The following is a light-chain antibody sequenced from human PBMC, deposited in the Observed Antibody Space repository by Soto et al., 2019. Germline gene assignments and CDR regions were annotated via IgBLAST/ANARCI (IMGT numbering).Light chain of an antibody. V-gene: IGLV2-14*01. J-gene: IGLJ1*01. CDR1: SSDIGAYNS. CDR3: LSYTASSTFA. Sequence: QSALTQPASVSGSPGQSITISCTGTSSDIGAYNSVSWYQQHPGKAPKLIVFQVSFRPSAVSDRFSGSKSDNTASLTISGLQTEDAADHYCLSYTASSTFAFGTGTKVTVL. CDR2: QVS.